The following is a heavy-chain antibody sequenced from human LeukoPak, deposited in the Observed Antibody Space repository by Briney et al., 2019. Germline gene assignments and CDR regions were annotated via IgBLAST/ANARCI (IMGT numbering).Heavy chain of an antibody. CDR1: GYTFTSYY. D-gene: IGHD3-10*01. J-gene: IGHJ3*02. V-gene: IGHV1-46*03. Sequence: ASVKVSCKASGYTFTSYYMHWVRQAPGQGHEWMGIINPSGGSTSYAQKFQGRVTMTRDTSTSTVYMELSSLRSEDTAVYYCARDVRPGNAFDIWGQGTMVTVSS. CDR2: INPSGGST. CDR3: ARDVRPGNAFDI.